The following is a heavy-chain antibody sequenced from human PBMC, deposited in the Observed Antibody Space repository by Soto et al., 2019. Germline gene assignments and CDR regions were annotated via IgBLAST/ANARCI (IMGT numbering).Heavy chain of an antibody. V-gene: IGHV1-46*03. Sequence: ASVKVSCKASGYTFTSYYMHWVRQAPGQGLEWMGIINPSGGSTSYAQKFQGRVTMTRDTSTSTVYMELSSLRSEDTAVYYCARGRRAAAGLRYYYGMDVWDQGTTVTVSS. CDR2: INPSGGST. D-gene: IGHD6-13*01. J-gene: IGHJ6*02. CDR1: GYTFTSYY. CDR3: ARGRRAAAGLRYYYGMDV.